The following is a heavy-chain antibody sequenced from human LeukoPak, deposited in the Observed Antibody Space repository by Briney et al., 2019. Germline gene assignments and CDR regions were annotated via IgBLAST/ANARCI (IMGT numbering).Heavy chain of an antibody. CDR1: GFTFSSYS. Sequence: GGSLRLSCAASGFTFSSYSMNWVRQAPGKGLEWVSSISSSSSYIYYADSVKGRFTISRDNAKNSLYLQMNSLRAEDTAVYYCARDGSEEWLIGYWGQGTLVTVSS. V-gene: IGHV3-21*01. CDR3: ARDGSEEWLIGY. CDR2: ISSSSSYI. J-gene: IGHJ4*02. D-gene: IGHD3-10*01.